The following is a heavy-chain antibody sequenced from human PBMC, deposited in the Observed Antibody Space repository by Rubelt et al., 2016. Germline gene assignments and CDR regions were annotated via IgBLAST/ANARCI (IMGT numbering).Heavy chain of an antibody. J-gene: IGHJ4*02. CDR3: ARHHRVGSYYFDY. CDR1: GGSFSGYY. V-gene: IGHV4-34*01. CDR2: IYYSGST. D-gene: IGHD1-14*01. Sequence: QVQLQQWGAGLLKPSETLSLTCAVYGGSFSGYYWSWIRQPPGTGLEWIGSIYYSGSTYYNPSLKSRVTISVDASKNQFSLKLSSVTAADTAVYYCARHHRVGSYYFDYWGQGTLVTVSS.